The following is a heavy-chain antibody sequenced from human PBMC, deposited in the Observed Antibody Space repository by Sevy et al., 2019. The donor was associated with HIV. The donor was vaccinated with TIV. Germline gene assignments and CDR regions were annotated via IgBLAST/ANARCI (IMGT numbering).Heavy chain of an antibody. J-gene: IGHJ4*02. V-gene: IGHV3-74*01. CDR1: GFDFSSHW. Sequence: GGSLRLSCEASGFDFSSHWMQWVRQAPGKGLVWVSRMNTDGSSTNYADSVKGRLTISGDNAKNTLYLEMNNLRDEDTALYYCATPRFDFWGPGTLVTVSS. CDR2: MNTDGSST. CDR3: ATPRFDF.